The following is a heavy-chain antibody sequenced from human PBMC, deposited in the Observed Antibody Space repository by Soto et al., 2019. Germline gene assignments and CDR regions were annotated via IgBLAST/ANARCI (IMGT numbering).Heavy chain of an antibody. J-gene: IGHJ6*02. CDR1: GYTFTSYG. V-gene: IGHV1-18*01. D-gene: IGHD3-10*01. Sequence: QVQLVQSGAEVKKPGASVKVSCKASGYTFTSYGISWVRQAPGQGLEWMGWISAYNGNTNYVQKLQGRVTMTTDTSTSTAYMELRSLRSDDTAVYYCASNYLYYYGSGNTNYYGMDVWGQGTTVTVSS. CDR3: ASNYLYYYGSGNTNYYGMDV. CDR2: ISAYNGNT.